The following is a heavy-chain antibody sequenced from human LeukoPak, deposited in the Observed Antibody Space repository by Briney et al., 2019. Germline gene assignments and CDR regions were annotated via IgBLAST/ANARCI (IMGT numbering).Heavy chain of an antibody. Sequence: PSETLSLTCNVSGGSISSTSYYWGWIRQPPGKGLEWLGNIYYTGTTYYNPSLKSRVTISVDTSNNQFSLRLSSVTAADTAIYYCARRSRTTVTFDYWGQGTLVTVSS. CDR2: IYYTGTT. J-gene: IGHJ4*02. V-gene: IGHV4-39*07. CDR3: ARRSRTTVTFDY. D-gene: IGHD4-11*01. CDR1: GGSISSTSYY.